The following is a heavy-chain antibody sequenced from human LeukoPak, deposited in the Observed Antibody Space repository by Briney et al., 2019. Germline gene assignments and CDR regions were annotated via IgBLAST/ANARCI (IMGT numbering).Heavy chain of an antibody. CDR2: IIPIFGTA. CDR3: AGETIDYGDLYWFDP. D-gene: IGHD4-17*01. Sequence: SVKVSCKASGYTFTSYYMHWVRQAPGQGLEWMGRIIPIFGTANYAQKFQGRVTITTDESTSTAYMELSSLRSEDTAVYYCAGETIDYGDLYWFDPWGQGTLVTVSS. CDR1: GYTFTSYY. V-gene: IGHV1-69*05. J-gene: IGHJ5*02.